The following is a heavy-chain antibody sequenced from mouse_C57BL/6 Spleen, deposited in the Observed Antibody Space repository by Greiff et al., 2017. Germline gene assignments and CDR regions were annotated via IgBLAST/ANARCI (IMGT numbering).Heavy chain of an antibody. J-gene: IGHJ2*01. CDR1: GYTFTDYY. D-gene: IGHD2-5*01. Sequence: VQLQQSGPVLVKPGASVKMSCKASGYTFTDYYMNWVKQSHGKSLEWIGVINPYNGGTSYNQKFKGKATLTVDKSSSTAYMELNSLTSEDSAVXYCASGAPSNYYFDYWGQGTTLTVSS. CDR2: INPYNGGT. V-gene: IGHV1-19*01. CDR3: ASGAPSNYYFDY.